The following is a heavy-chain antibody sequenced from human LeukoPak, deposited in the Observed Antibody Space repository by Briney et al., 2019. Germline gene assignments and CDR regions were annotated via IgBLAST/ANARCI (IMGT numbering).Heavy chain of an antibody. D-gene: IGHD3-10*01. J-gene: IGHJ4*02. CDR1: GFTFSSYG. Sequence: PGGSLRLSCAASGFTFSSYGMHWVRQAPGKGLEWVAFIRYDGSNKYYADSVKGRFTISRDNSKNTLYLQMNSLRAEDTAVYYCAGGHALVSYYTGIDYWGQGTLVTVSS. CDR3: AGGHALVSYYTGIDY. V-gene: IGHV3-30*02. CDR2: IRYDGSNK.